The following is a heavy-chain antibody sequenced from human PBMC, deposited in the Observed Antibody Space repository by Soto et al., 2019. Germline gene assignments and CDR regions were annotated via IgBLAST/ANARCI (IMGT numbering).Heavy chain of an antibody. J-gene: IGHJ6*02. Sequence: ASVKVSCKASGYTFTSYGISWVRQAPGQGLEWMGWISAYNGNTNYAQKLQGRVTMTKDTSTSTAYMELRSLRSDDTAVYYCARDLSAIITIFGVVTIGPRYYGMDVWGQGTTVTVSS. D-gene: IGHD3-3*01. V-gene: IGHV1-18*01. CDR2: ISAYNGNT. CDR1: GYTFTSYG. CDR3: ARDLSAIITIFGVVTIGPRYYGMDV.